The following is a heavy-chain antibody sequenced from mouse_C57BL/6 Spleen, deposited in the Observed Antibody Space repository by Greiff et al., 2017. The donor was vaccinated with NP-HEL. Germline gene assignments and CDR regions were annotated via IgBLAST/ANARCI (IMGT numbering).Heavy chain of an antibody. Sequence: EVQRVESGGGLVKPGGSLKLSCAASGFTFSSYAMSWVRQTPEKRLEWVATISDGGSYTYYPDNVKGRFTISRDNAKNNLYLQMSHLKSEDTAMYYCARGYDYGGFAYWGQGTLVTVSA. CDR2: ISDGGSYT. V-gene: IGHV5-4*01. J-gene: IGHJ3*01. D-gene: IGHD2-4*01. CDR1: GFTFSSYA. CDR3: ARGYDYGGFAY.